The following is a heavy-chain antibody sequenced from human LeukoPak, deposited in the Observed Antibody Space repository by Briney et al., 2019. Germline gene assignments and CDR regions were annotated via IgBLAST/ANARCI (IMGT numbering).Heavy chain of an antibody. CDR1: GGSISSGGYS. D-gene: IGHD6-13*01. J-gene: IGHJ3*02. CDR3: ARGFRDSSSWYDAFDI. CDR2: IYHSGST. V-gene: IGHV4-30-2*01. Sequence: SETLSLTCAVSGGSISSGGYSWSWIRQPPGKGLEWIGYIYHSGSTYYNPSLKSRVTISVGRSKNQFSLKLSSVTAADTAVYYCARGFRDSSSWYDAFDIWGQGTMVTVSS.